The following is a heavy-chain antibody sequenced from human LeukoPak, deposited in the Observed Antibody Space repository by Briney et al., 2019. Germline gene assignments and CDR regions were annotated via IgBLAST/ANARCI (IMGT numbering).Heavy chain of an antibody. Sequence: GGSLRLSCAASGFTFSSYAMSWVRQAPGKGLEWVSGISWNSVSIGCADSVKGRFTISRDNAKNSLYLQMNSLRPDDTALYYCAKGSTMMIRGVINLDYWGQGTLVTVSS. CDR1: GFTFSSYA. CDR3: AKGSTMMIRGVINLDY. V-gene: IGHV3-9*01. J-gene: IGHJ4*02. CDR2: ISWNSVSI. D-gene: IGHD3-10*01.